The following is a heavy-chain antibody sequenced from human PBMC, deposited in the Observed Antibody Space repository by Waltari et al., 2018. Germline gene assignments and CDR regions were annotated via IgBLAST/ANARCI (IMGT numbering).Heavy chain of an antibody. J-gene: IGHJ4*02. D-gene: IGHD1-7*01. CDR1: GFPFSSYS. Sequence: EVQLVESGGGLVKPGGSLRLSCAASGFPFSSYSMNRVRQAPGKGLEWVSSVSSSSSYIYYADSVKGRFTISRDNAKNSLYLQMNSLRAEDTAVYYCARAGLGWNYNYWGQGTLVTVSS. CDR3: ARAGLGWNYNY. V-gene: IGHV3-21*01. CDR2: VSSSSSYI.